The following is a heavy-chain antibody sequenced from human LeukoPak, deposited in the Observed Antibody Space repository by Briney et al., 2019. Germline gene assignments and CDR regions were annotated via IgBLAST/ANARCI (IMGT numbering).Heavy chain of an antibody. CDR3: AGMYYDILTGQSDY. CDR1: GGSISSYY. Sequence: SETLSLTCTVSGGSISSYYWSWIRQPAGKGLEWIGRIYTSGSTNYNPSLKSRVTMSVDTSKNQFSLKLSSVPAADTAVYYCAGMYYDILTGQSDYWGQGTLVTVSS. J-gene: IGHJ4*02. D-gene: IGHD3-9*01. V-gene: IGHV4-4*07. CDR2: IYTSGST.